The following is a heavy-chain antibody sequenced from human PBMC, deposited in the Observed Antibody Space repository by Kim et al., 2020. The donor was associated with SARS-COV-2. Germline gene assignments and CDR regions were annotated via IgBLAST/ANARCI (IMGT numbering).Heavy chain of an antibody. CDR2: INHSGST. V-gene: IGHV4-34*01. J-gene: IGHJ4*02. CDR3: ARAELATGELFYCSGGSCYSVYFDY. CDR1: GGSFSGYY. Sequence: SETLSLTCAVYGGSFSGYYWSWIRQPPGKGLEWIGEINHSGSTNYNPSLKSRVTISVDTSKNQFSLKLSSVTAADTAVYYCARAELATGELFYCSGGSCYSVYFDYWGQGTLAT. D-gene: IGHD2-15*01.